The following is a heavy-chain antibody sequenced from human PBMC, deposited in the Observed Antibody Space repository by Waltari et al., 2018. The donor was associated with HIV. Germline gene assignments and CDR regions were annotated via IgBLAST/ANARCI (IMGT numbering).Heavy chain of an antibody. CDR3: ARRASSWYENRENYFYGMDV. CDR2: KNPDRGNK. J-gene: IGHJ6*02. D-gene: IGHD6-13*01. Sequence: QVQLVQSGAEVKKPGASVKVSCKAFGYTFTSYDINWVRQATGQGLEWMGWKNPDRGNKGYAKEFQGRVTMTRKTSITTAYMELSGLRSEDTAVYYCARRASSWYENRENYFYGMDVWGQGTTVTVSS. V-gene: IGHV1-8*01. CDR1: GYTFTSYD.